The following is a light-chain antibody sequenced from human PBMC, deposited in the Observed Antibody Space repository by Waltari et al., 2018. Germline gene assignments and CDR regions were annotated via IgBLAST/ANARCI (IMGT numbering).Light chain of an antibody. CDR2: SVS. CDR1: QDTRDS. J-gene: IGKJ2*01. CDR3: QQYRSLPLT. Sequence: DIQLTPTPSFLFASVGDRLTITCQASQDTRDSLNWFQHKPGTPPELLIYSVSRLDYGVPSRFTGSRSGTNYSFSITNLQPDDIATYFCQQYRSLPLTFGQGTK. V-gene: IGKV1-33*01.